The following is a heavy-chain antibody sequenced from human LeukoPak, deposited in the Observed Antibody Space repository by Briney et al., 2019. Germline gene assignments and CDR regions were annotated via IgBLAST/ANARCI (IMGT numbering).Heavy chain of an antibody. D-gene: IGHD3-22*01. CDR2: IHTSGST. CDR3: ARDRDYYDSSGSDY. CDR1: DGSISSFC. Sequence: TPSETLSLTCSVSDGSISSFCWSWIRQPAGKGLEWIGRIHTSGSTDYNPSLKSRVTMSVDTSKNQFSLKLSSVTAADTAVYYCARDRDYYDSSGSDYWGQGTLVTVSS. V-gene: IGHV4-4*07. J-gene: IGHJ4*02.